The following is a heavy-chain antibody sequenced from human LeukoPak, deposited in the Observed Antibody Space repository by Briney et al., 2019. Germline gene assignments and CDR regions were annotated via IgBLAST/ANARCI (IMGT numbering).Heavy chain of an antibody. J-gene: IGHJ5*02. CDR2: ICNSGGT. CDR3: AKTGRPNTSGWYRWFDP. Sequence: SETLSPTCTVSGDSISTYYWSWIRQPPGKGLEWIGCICNSGGTNYNPSLKSRVTISVDTSKNQFSLNLSSVTAADTAVYYCAKTGRPNTSGWYRWFDPWGQGTLVTVSS. V-gene: IGHV4-4*09. CDR1: GDSISTYY. D-gene: IGHD6-19*01.